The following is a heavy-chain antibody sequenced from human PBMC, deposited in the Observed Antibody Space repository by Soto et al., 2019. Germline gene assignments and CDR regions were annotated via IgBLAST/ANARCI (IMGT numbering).Heavy chain of an antibody. J-gene: IGHJ6*02. CDR1: GFTFSSYA. Sequence: QVQLVESGGGVVQPGRSLRLSCAASGFTFSSYAMHWVRQAPGKGLEWVAVISYDGSNKYYADSVKGRFTISRDNSKNTLYLQMNSLRAEDTAVYYCARSFKGYQSGMDVWGQGTTVTVSS. CDR2: ISYDGSNK. CDR3: ARSFKGYQSGMDV. D-gene: IGHD2-2*01. V-gene: IGHV3-30-3*01.